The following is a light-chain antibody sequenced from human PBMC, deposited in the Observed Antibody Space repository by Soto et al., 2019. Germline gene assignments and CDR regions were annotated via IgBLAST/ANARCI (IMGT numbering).Light chain of an antibody. V-gene: IGLV3-27*01. CDR3: YSAADNKKI. CDR2: NDS. J-gene: IGLJ2*01. CDR1: VLAKKY. Sequence: SYELTQPSSVSVSPGQTARITCSGDVLAKKYARWFQQKPGQAPVLVIYNDSERPSGIPERFSGSSSGTTVTLTISGAQVEDEAAYYCYSAADNKKIFGGGPQLTVL.